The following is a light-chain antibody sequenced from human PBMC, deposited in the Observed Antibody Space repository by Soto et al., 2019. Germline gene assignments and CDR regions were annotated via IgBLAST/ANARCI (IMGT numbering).Light chain of an antibody. CDR2: DVS. CDR1: QSINNQ. V-gene: IGKV1-5*01. CDR3: QQYRSYWTM. J-gene: IGKJ1*01. Sequence: DIQMTQFPSTLSASVGDRVTIPCRASQSINNQLAWYQQKPGKAPKLLIYDVSTLESGVPSRFSGSGSGTQFTLTISSLQPDDFATYYCQQYRSYWTMFGQGTKVDIK.